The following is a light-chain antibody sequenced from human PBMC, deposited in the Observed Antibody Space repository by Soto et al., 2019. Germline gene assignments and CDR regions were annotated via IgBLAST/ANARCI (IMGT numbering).Light chain of an antibody. CDR1: QTVASN. V-gene: IGKV3-15*01. J-gene: IGKJ2*01. Sequence: EIVMTQSPATLSVSPGERATLSCRASQTVASNLAWYQQKPGQAPRLLIHGASTRATGVPARFRGSGSGTEFTLTISNLQSEDFAVYYCQQYHNWPPQYTFGQGTKLQIK. CDR2: GAS. CDR3: QQYHNWPPQYT.